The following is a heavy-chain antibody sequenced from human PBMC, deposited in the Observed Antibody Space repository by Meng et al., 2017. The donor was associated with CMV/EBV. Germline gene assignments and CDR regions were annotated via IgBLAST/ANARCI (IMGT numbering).Heavy chain of an antibody. Sequence: SETLSLTCTVSGGSISSYYWSWIRQPPGKGLEWIGYIYYSGSTNYNPSLKSRVTISVDTSKNQFSLKLSSVTAADTTVYYCARVLPSAFDIWGQGTMVTVSS. CDR2: IYYSGST. V-gene: IGHV4-59*01. D-gene: IGHD2-15*01. J-gene: IGHJ3*02. CDR1: GGSISSYY. CDR3: ARVLPSAFDI.